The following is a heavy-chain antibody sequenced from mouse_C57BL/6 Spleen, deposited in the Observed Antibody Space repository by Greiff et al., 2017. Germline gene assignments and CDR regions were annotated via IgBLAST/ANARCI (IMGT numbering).Heavy chain of an antibody. CDR2: IWSGGSN. V-gene: IGHV2-4*01. CDR3: AKGGLLGFAY. CDR1: GFSLTSYG. Sequence: QVQLQQPGPGLVQPSQSLSITCTVSGFSLTSYGVHWVRQPPGKGLEWLGVIWSGGSNDYNAAFISRLSISKDNSKSHVFFKMNSLQADDTAIYYCAKGGLLGFAYWGQGTLVTVAA. D-gene: IGHD1-1*01. J-gene: IGHJ3*01.